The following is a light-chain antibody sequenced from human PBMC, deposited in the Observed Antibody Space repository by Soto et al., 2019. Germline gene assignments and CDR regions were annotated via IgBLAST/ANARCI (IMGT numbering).Light chain of an antibody. CDR1: SSDIGGYNE. CDR2: DVT. J-gene: IGLJ1*01. Sequence: QSVLAQPLSASGSPGQSVTISCTGTSSDIGGYNEVSWYQHHPGKAPKLMIYDVTKRPSGVPDRFSGSRSGNTASLTVSGLQAEDEADYYCSSYAGSNNYVFGSGTKVTV. CDR3: SSYAGSNNYV. V-gene: IGLV2-8*01.